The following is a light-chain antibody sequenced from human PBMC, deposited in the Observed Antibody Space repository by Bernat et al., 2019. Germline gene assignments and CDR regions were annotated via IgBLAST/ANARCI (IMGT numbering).Light chain of an antibody. V-gene: IGKV3-20*01. CDR2: FGS. CDR3: QQFSDSPYT. Sequence: EIVLTQSPDTLSLSPGERATLSYRASQSVGSRLAWYQQKPGQPPRLLISFGSSRATGVADRFSGSGSDTDFTLTISRLEPEDFAVYYCQQFSDSPYTFGPGTKMDFK. CDR1: QSVGSR. J-gene: IGKJ3*01.